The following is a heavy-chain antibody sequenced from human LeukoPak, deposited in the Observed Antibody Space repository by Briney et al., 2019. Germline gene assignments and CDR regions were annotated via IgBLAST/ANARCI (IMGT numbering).Heavy chain of an antibody. CDR1: GFTFSNFW. Sequence: QSGGSLRLSCTASGFTFSNFWMGWVRQAPGKGLEWVANIKQDETEKFYLGSVKGRFTISRDNAKNSLYLQMNSLTVEDTAVYYCARDNCGGSCYLNYHAMDVWGQGTTVTVSS. V-gene: IGHV3-7*03. J-gene: IGHJ6*02. CDR3: ARDNCGGSCYLNYHAMDV. CDR2: IKQDETEK. D-gene: IGHD2-15*01.